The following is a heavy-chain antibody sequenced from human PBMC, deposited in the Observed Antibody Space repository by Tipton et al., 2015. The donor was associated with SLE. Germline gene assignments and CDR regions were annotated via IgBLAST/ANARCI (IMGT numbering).Heavy chain of an antibody. CDR1: GGSISSGGYC. D-gene: IGHD3-22*01. CDR3: ARATIMIVVVRARAFDI. CDR2: INHSGST. Sequence: TLSLTCTVSGGSISSGGYCWSWIRQHPGKGLEWIGEINHSGSTNYNSSLKSRVTISVDTSKNQFSLKLSSVTAADTAMYYCARATIMIVVVRARAFDIWGQGTMVTVSS. V-gene: IGHV4-31*03. J-gene: IGHJ3*02.